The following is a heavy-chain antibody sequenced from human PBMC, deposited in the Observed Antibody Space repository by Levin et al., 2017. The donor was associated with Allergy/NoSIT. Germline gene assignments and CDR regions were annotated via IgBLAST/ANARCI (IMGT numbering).Heavy chain of an antibody. D-gene: IGHD3-22*01. CDR2: IYYSGST. CDR3: ARVPAYYYDSSGYDDAFDI. J-gene: IGHJ3*02. V-gene: IGHV4-61*01. Sequence: PSETLSLTCTVSGGSVSSGSYYWSWIRQPPGKGLEWIGYIYYSGSTNYNPSLKSRVTISVDTSKNQFSLKLSSVTAADTAVYYCARVPAYYYDSSGYDDAFDIWGQGTMVTVSS. CDR1: GGSVSSGSYY.